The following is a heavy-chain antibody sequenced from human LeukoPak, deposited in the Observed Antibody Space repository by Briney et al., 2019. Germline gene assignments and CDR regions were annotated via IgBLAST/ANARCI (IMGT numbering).Heavy chain of an antibody. CDR2: INYSGST. J-gene: IGHJ4*02. V-gene: IGHV4-59*12. CDR1: GGSINSYY. CDR3: ARRPYGSGSYHFDY. D-gene: IGHD3-10*01. Sequence: SETLSLTCTVSGGSINSYYWSWIRQPPGKGLEWIGYINYSGSTNYNPSLKSRVTISVDTSKNQFSLKLSSVTAADTAVYYCARRPYGSGSYHFDYWGQGTLVTVSS.